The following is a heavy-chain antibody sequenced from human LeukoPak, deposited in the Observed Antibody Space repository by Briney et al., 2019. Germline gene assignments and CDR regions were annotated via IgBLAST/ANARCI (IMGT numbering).Heavy chain of an antibody. CDR1: GFTVSSNY. J-gene: IGHJ5*02. CDR2: IYSGGST. V-gene: IGHV3-53*01. D-gene: IGHD2-2*02. CDR3: ARVGVVVPAAIGWFDP. Sequence: GGSLRLSCAASGFTVSSNYMSWVRQAPGKGLEWGSVIYSGGSTYYADSVKGRFTISRDNSKNTLYLQMNSLRAEDTAVYYCARVGVVVPAAIGWFDPWGQGTLVTVSS.